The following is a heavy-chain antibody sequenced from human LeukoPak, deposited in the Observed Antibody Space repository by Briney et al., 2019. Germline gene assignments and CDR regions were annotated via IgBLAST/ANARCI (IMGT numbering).Heavy chain of an antibody. CDR2: INHSGST. CDR1: GGSIIRSSYY. D-gene: IGHD2-21*01. J-gene: IGHJ5*02. CDR3: ARALAYREPDP. Sequence: SETLSLTCSVSGGSIIRSSYYYGWVRQPPGKGLEWIGEINHSGSTNYNPSLKSRVTISVDTSKNQFSLKLSSVTAADTAVYYCARALAYREPDPWGQGTLVTVSS. V-gene: IGHV4-39*07.